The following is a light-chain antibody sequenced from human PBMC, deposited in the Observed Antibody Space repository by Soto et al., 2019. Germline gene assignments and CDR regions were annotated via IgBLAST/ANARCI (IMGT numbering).Light chain of an antibody. CDR2: EVT. CDR3: SSYTNRSTVV. Sequence: QSALTQPASVSGSLGQSITISCTGTSSEVGCYNYVSWYPQQPGKDPKVVIFEVTNRPSGVSSRFSGCKSGNKASLTVSGLQAEDEGDYYCSSYTNRSTVVFGGGTELTVL. J-gene: IGLJ2*01. CDR1: SSEVGCYNY. V-gene: IGLV2-14*01.